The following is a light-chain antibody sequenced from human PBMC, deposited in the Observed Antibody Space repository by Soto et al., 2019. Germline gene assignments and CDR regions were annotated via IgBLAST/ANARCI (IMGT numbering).Light chain of an antibody. CDR2: EAS. CDR3: QQET. V-gene: IGKV3-11*01. Sequence: EIVMTHSQATLSLSPCERATLSCRASQSISTYLAWYQHKPGQAPRLLMYEASNRATGVPPRFSGSGSGTDFTLTISSLEPEDFAVYYCQQETFGQGTKVDIK. CDR1: QSISTY. J-gene: IGKJ1*01.